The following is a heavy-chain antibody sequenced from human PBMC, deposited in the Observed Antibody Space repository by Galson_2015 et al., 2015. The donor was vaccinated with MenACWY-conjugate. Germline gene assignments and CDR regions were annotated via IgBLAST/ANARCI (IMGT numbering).Heavy chain of an antibody. D-gene: IGHD3-22*01. CDR3: ARRGPDYDSSGYQGGFDP. CDR2: IIPIFGTA. Sequence: SVKVSCKASGGTFSSYAISWVRQAPGQGLEWMGGIIPIFGTANYAQKFQGRVTITADESTSTAYMELCSLRSEDTAVYYCARRGPDYDSSGYQGGFDPWGQGTLVTVSS. J-gene: IGHJ5*02. CDR1: GGTFSSYA. V-gene: IGHV1-69*13.